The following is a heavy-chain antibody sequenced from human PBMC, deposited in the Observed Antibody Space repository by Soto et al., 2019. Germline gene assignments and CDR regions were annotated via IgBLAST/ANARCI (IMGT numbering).Heavy chain of an antibody. CDR2: IYSSGRT. D-gene: IGHD2-15*01. V-gene: IGHV3-53*01. CDR3: ARPVATAFYYYGMDV. J-gene: IGHJ6*02. CDR1: GFTVSSNY. Sequence: LRLSCAASGFTVSSNYMSWVRQAPGKGLEWVSIIYSSGRTYHADSVKGRFTISRDNSKNTLYLQMNSLRAEDTAVYYCARPVATAFYYYGMDVWGQGTTVTVSS.